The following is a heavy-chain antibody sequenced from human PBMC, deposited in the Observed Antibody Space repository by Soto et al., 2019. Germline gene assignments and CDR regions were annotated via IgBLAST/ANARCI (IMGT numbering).Heavy chain of an antibody. Sequence: GGSLRLSCAASGFTFSSYAMSWVRQAPGKGLEWVSAISGSGGSTYYADSVKGRFTISRDNSKNTLYLQINSLRADDSAVYYCSRSSLRSDAFDIWGQGTLVTVSS. CDR2: ISGSGGST. CDR3: SRSSLRSDAFDI. CDR1: GFTFSSYA. V-gene: IGHV3-23*01. J-gene: IGHJ3*02.